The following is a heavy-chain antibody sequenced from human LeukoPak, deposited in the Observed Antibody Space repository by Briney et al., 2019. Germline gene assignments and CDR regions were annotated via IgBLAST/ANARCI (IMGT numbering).Heavy chain of an antibody. CDR3: ARDRAHGDFDY. V-gene: IGHV1-2*02. Sequence: GASVKVSCKASGYTFTGYYMHWVRQAPGQGLEWMGWINPNSGDTSYAQNFQGRVTMTRDTSITTAYMELSRLRSDDTAVYYCARDRAHGDFDYWGQGTLVTVSS. J-gene: IGHJ4*02. CDR1: GYTFTGYY. D-gene: IGHD4-17*01. CDR2: INPNSGDT.